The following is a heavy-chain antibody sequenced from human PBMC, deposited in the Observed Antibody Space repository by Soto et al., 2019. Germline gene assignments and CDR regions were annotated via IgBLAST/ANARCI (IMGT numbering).Heavy chain of an antibody. D-gene: IGHD3-10*01. CDR1: GVSLRGYL. J-gene: IGHJ4*02. Sequence: QVHLQQWGAGLVNPSGTLSLTCGVSGVSLRGYLWSWVPQPIGKGLEYIGEVRDSGDTAYTPSLKCRVIISNDTYKSQFSLRLSSTTAADSAVYYCARRPDGVDFWGQGTPVIVSS. V-gene: IGHV4-34*02. CDR2: VRDSGDT. CDR3: ARRPDGVDF.